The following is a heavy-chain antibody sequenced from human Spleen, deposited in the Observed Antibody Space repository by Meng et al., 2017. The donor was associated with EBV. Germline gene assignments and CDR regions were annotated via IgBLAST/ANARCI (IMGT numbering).Heavy chain of an antibody. J-gene: IGHJ4*02. CDR3: ASGGHCSGGSCYST. D-gene: IGHD2-15*01. CDR1: GGTFRSDA. CDR2: IIPIFGKA. V-gene: IGHV1-69*01. Sequence: QLVQAGFDLNKPGSSVKVSCKAPGGTFRSDAIVRVRQAPGQGLEWRGGIIPIFGKANYAQKFQGRVTITADESTSTAYMELSSLRSEDTAVYYCASGGHCSGGSCYSTWGQGTLVTVSS.